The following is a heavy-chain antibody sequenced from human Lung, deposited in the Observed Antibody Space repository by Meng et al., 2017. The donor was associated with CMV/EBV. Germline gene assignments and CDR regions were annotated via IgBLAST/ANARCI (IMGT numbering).Heavy chain of an antibody. CDR1: GFSFDDHA. D-gene: IGHD4-17*01. CDR2: ISWSSGNI. CDR3: VRDRNYGVYLGSDY. J-gene: IGHJ4*02. Sequence: SLKISCAASGFSFDDHAMHWVRQAPGKGLEWVSGISWSSGNIGYADSVKGRFTISRDNAKNSLYLQMDNLRTEDTALYYCVRDRNYGVYLGSDYWGRGTLVTVSS. V-gene: IGHV3-9*01.